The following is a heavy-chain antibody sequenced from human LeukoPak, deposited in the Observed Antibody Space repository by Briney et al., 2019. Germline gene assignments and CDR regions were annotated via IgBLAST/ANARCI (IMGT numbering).Heavy chain of an antibody. Sequence: GGSLRLSCAASGFVFSTYAMHWVRQAPGKGPEWVTFIRYDGSNKYYADSVKGRFTISRDNSKNIVYLQMNSLSSEGTAVYYCAKEGTASKPSDLDYWGQGTLVTVSS. J-gene: IGHJ4*02. CDR1: GFVFSTYA. CDR3: AKEGTASKPSDLDY. V-gene: IGHV3-30*02. D-gene: IGHD1/OR15-1a*01. CDR2: IRYDGSNK.